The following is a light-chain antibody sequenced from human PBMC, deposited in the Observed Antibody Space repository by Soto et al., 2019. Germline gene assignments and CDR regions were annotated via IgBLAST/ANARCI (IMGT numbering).Light chain of an antibody. CDR3: HQRNGWPPGT. CDR1: PSVTNF. V-gene: IGKV3-11*01. CDR2: GAF. J-gene: IGKJ5*01. Sequence: EIVLTQSPGTLSLYPGEKATLSCRASPSVTNFLAWYQQKPGQAPRLLIYGAFNRATGIPSWFSDCGSGTGFTLTISSREPEESAVYDCHQRNGWPPGTFLQETRLEIK.